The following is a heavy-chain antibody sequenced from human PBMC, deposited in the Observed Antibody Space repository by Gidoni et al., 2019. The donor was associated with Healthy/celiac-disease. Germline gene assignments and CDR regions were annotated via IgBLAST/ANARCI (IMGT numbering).Heavy chain of an antibody. Sequence: EVQLLESGGGLVQPGGSVRLSCAASGFTFSSYAMGWVRRAPGKGLEWFSAISGSGGSTYYAYSVKGRFTISRDNSKNPLYLQMNSLRAEDTAVYYCAARLYDSSFFDYWGQGTLVTVSS. CDR3: AARLYDSSFFDY. V-gene: IGHV3-23*01. J-gene: IGHJ4*02. D-gene: IGHD3-22*01. CDR2: ISGSGGST. CDR1: GFTFSSYA.